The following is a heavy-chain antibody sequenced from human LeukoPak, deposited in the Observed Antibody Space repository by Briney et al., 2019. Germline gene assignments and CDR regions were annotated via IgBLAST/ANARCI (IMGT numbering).Heavy chain of an antibody. V-gene: IGHV3-23*01. CDR2: IGASGGTT. Sequence: GGSLRLSCAASGFTFGSYAMSWVRQAPGKGLEWVSTIGASGGTTYFADSVKGRFTISRDISENTLFLQMNSLRAEDTAVYYCAKGSTTSWYFDYWGQGTLVTVSS. J-gene: IGHJ4*02. CDR1: GFTFGSYA. D-gene: IGHD6-13*01. CDR3: AKGSTTSWYFDY.